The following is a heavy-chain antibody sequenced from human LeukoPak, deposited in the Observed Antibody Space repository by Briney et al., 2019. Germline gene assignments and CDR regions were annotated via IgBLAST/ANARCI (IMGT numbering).Heavy chain of an antibody. D-gene: IGHD1-26*01. V-gene: IGHV3-23*01. CDR1: GFTFSSYA. CDR3: ASSEYSGSQPFDY. CDR2: ISGSGGST. Sequence: GGSLRLSCAASGFTFSSYAMSWVRQAPGKGLEWVSAISGSGGSTYYADSVKGRFTISRDNSKNTLYLQMNSLRAEDTAVYYCASSEYSGSQPFDYWGQGTLVTVSS. J-gene: IGHJ4*02.